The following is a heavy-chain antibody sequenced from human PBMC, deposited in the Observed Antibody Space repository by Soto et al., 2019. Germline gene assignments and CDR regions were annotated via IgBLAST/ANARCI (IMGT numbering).Heavy chain of an antibody. V-gene: IGHV4-39*01. D-gene: IGHD2-21*01. CDR3: ARHLVGEHGMDV. CDR1: GGSISSSSYY. J-gene: IGHJ6*02. Sequence: QLQLQESGPGLVKPSETLSLTCTVSGGSISSSSYYWGWIRQPPGKGLEWIGSIYYSGSTYYNPSLKSRVTISVDTSKNQFSLKLSSVTAADTAVYYCARHLVGEHGMDVWGQGTTVTVSS. CDR2: IYYSGST.